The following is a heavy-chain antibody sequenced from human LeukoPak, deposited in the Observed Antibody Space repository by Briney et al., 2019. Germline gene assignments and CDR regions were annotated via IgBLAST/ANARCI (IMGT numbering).Heavy chain of an antibody. J-gene: IGHJ4*02. CDR1: GFTFSSFA. D-gene: IGHD6-13*01. CDR2: MSGDATST. CDR3: AKRTSGSSWYSSDY. V-gene: IGHV3-23*01. Sequence: GGPLRLSCAASGFTFSSFAMNWVRHAPGKALEWVSTMSGDATSTYYADSVKGRFTISRDNSKNTLYLQMNSLRAEDTAVYYCAKRTSGSSWYSSDYWGQGTLVTVSS.